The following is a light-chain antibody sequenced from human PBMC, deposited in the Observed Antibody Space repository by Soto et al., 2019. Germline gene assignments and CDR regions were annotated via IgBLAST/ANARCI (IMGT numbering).Light chain of an antibody. CDR3: SSYAGSSTYV. CDR2: DVS. V-gene: IGLV2-8*01. CDR1: SGDVGGYTH. J-gene: IGLJ1*01. Sequence: QSALTQPPSASGSPGQSVTISCTGTSGDVGGYTHVSWFQQHPGKAPKLMIYDVSKRPSGVPDRFSGSKSGKTASLTVPGLQAEDEADYHCSSYAGSSTYVFGTGTKVTLL.